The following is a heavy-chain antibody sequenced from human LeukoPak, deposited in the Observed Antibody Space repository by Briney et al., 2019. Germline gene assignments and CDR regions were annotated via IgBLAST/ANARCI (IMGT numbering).Heavy chain of an antibody. D-gene: IGHD7-27*01. V-gene: IGHV1-8*01. CDR3: ARGPPNWGYDY. J-gene: IGHJ4*02. Sequence: ASVKVSCKASGYTFTSYDFNWVRQATGQRPEWMGWMSPNSGDTGYAQRFQDRVTMTRNTSISTAYMELSSLRSDDTAVYYCARGPPNWGYDYWGLGTLVTVSS. CDR2: MSPNSGDT. CDR1: GYTFTSYD.